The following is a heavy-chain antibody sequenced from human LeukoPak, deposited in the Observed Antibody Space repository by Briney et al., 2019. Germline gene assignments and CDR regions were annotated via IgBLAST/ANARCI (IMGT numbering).Heavy chain of an antibody. J-gene: IGHJ4*02. Sequence: ASVKVSCKASGYTFTSYGISWVRQAPGQGLEWMGWISGYNGNTNCAQKLQGRVTMTTDTSTSTAYMELRSLRSDDTAVYYCARARSYDILTGYYTSGMGYWGQGTLVTVSS. V-gene: IGHV1-18*01. CDR1: GYTFTSYG. CDR2: ISGYNGNT. CDR3: ARARSYDILTGYYTSGMGY. D-gene: IGHD3-9*01.